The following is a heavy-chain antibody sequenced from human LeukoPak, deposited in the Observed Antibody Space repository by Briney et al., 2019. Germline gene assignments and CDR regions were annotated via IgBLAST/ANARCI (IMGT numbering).Heavy chain of an antibody. CDR3: ARRRPGYYYDSSGSSAPDFDY. J-gene: IGHJ4*02. D-gene: IGHD3-22*01. CDR1: GFTFSSYA. Sequence: GGSLRLSCAASGFTFSSYAMSWVRQAPGKGLEWVSAISGSGGSTYYADSVKGRFTISRDNSKNTLYLQMNSLRAEDTAVYYCARRRPGYYYDSSGSSAPDFDYWGQRTLVTVSS. V-gene: IGHV3-23*01. CDR2: ISGSGGST.